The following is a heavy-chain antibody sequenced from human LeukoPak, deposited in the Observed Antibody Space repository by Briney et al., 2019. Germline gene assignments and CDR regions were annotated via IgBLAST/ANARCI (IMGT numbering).Heavy chain of an antibody. J-gene: IGHJ4*02. CDR1: GYTLTELS. CDR3: ATGPTPSIVVGPFAY. D-gene: IGHD3-22*01. V-gene: IGHV1-24*01. Sequence: ASVKVSGKVSGYTLTELSMHWVRQAPGKGLEWMGGFEPEDDETIYALKFQGIVTMTEDTSTDTAYMELSSLRSEDTAVYYCATGPTPSIVVGPFAYWGQGTLVTVSS. CDR2: FEPEDDET.